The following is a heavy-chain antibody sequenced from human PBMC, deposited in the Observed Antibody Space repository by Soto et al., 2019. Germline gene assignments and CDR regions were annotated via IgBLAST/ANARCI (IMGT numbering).Heavy chain of an antibody. CDR2: ISGSGGST. D-gene: IGHD1-20*01. CDR3: AKDNLRPSFPYWYFDL. V-gene: IGHV3-23*01. Sequence: GGSLRLSCAASGFTFSSYAMSWVRQAPGKGLEWVSAISGSGGSTYYADSVKGRFTISRDNSKNTLYLQMNSLRAEDTAVYYCAKDNLRPSFPYWYFDLWGRGTLVTVSS. CDR1: GFTFSSYA. J-gene: IGHJ2*01.